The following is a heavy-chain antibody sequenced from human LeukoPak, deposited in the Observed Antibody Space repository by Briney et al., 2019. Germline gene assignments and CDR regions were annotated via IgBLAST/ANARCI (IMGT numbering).Heavy chain of an antibody. Sequence: SETLSLTCAVSGGSISSNNWWSWVRQSPEKGLEWIAEIYHSGSFNRNPSLKSRVTISVDTSKNQFSLKLSSVTAADTAVYYCARDVAVRGAQGDVFDIWGQGTMVTVSS. CDR1: GGSISSNNW. CDR2: IYHSGSF. D-gene: IGHD3-10*01. V-gene: IGHV4/OR15-8*01. CDR3: ARDVAVRGAQGDVFDI. J-gene: IGHJ3*02.